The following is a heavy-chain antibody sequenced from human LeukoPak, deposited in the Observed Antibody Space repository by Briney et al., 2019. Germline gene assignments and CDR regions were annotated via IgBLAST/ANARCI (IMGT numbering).Heavy chain of an antibody. V-gene: IGHV1-69*04. Sequence: SVKVSCKASGGTFSSYAISWVRQAPGQGLEWMGRIIPILGIANYAQKFQGRVTITADKSTSTAYMELSGLRSEDTAVYYCAREGSGQQQLNSGSYSPPDYWGQGTLVTVSS. CDR2: IIPILGIA. D-gene: IGHD1-26*01. CDR3: AREGSGQQQLNSGSYSPPDY. J-gene: IGHJ4*02. CDR1: GGTFSSYA.